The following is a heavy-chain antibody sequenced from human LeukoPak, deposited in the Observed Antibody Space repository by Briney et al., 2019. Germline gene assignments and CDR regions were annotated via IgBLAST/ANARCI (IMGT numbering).Heavy chain of an antibody. V-gene: IGHV3-23*01. J-gene: IGHJ4*02. D-gene: IGHD2-21*02. CDR1: GFTFSSYA. CDR3: AKHIVVVTATGYYFDY. CDR2: ISGSGGST. Sequence: GGSLRLSCAASGFTFSSYAMSWVRQAPGKGLEWVSAISGSGGSTYYADSVKGRSTISRDNSKNTLYLQMNSLRAEDTAVYYCAKHIVVVTATGYYFDYWGQGTLVTVSS.